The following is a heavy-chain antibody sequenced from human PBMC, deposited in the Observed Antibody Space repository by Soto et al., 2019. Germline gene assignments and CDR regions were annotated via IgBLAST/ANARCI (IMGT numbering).Heavy chain of an antibody. V-gene: IGHV1-18*01. Sequence: QVQLVQSGAEVKKPGASVKVSCKASGYTFTSYGISWVRQAPGQGLEGMGWISAYNGNTNYAQKLQGRVTMTTDTSTSTAYMERRRLRSDDTAVYYCARVGVRYCSGGSCYSSPYAFDIWGQGTMVTVSS. D-gene: IGHD2-15*01. J-gene: IGHJ3*02. CDR3: ARVGVRYCSGGSCYSSPYAFDI. CDR2: ISAYNGNT. CDR1: GYTFTSYG.